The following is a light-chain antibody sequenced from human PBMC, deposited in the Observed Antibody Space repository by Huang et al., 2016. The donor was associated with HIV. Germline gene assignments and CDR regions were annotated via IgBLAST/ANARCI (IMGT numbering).Light chain of an antibody. CDR1: QSIGTY. Sequence: EIVLTQSPVTLSLSPGDRATLSCRASQSIGTYLAWYQQKSVQAPRLLIYDASNRAAGVPTRFSASGSETDFTLTIDSLDPDDFAIYHCQQRSKWPLTFGGGTKVEMK. CDR3: QQRSKWPLT. V-gene: IGKV3-11*01. CDR2: DAS. J-gene: IGKJ4*01.